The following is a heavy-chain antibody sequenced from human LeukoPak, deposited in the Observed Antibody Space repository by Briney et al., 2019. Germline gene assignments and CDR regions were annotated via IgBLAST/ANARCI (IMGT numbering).Heavy chain of an antibody. CDR2: TNPNSGAT. D-gene: IGHD6-13*01. V-gene: IGHV1-2*02. CDR1: GYSFIDFY. J-gene: IGHJ5*02. Sequence: GASVKVSCKTSGYSFIDFYIYWVRQAPGQGLEWMGWTNPNSGATRSAQKFEARVTMTRDTSVTTAYMELTSLKPDDAAVYYCARHGEECSSSSCYAAPNNWLDPWGQGTLVTVAS. CDR3: ARHGEECSSSSCYAAPNNWLDP.